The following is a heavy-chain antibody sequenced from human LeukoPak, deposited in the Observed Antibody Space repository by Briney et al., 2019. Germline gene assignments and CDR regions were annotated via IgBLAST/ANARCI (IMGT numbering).Heavy chain of an antibody. CDR2: IIPIFGTA. J-gene: IGHJ3*02. V-gene: IGHV1-69*05. CDR1: GGSFSSYA. CDR3: ARALAAAGARNDAFDI. D-gene: IGHD6-13*01. Sequence: SVKVSCKASGGSFSSYAISWVRQAPGQGLEWMGRIIPIFGTANYAQKFQGRVTITTDESTSTAYMELSSLRSEDTAVYYCARALAAAGARNDAFDIWGQGTMVTVSS.